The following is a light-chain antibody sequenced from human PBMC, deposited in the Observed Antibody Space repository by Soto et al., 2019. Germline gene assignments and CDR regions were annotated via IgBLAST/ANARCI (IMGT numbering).Light chain of an antibody. J-gene: IGKJ1*01. Sequence: EIVLTQSPGTLSLSPGERATLSCSASQSVSSNYLAWYQQKPGQAPRLLIFGASSWASGIPDRFSGSGSGTDFTLTIGRLEPEDFAVYYCQQYGRSPATFGQGTKVEIK. CDR2: GAS. V-gene: IGKV3-20*01. CDR3: QQYGRSPAT. CDR1: QSVSSNY.